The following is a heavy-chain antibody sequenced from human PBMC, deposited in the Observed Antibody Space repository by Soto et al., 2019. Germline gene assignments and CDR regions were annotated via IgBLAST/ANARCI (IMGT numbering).Heavy chain of an antibody. CDR2: ISAYNGNT. D-gene: IGHD1-26*01. Sequence: QVQLVQSGAEVKKPGASVKVSCKASGYTFTSYGISWVRQAPGQGLEWMGWISAYNGNTNYEQKRQGRVTMTTDTSTSTANMEVRRLRSGDTAVYLCARDRGSYALDCWGQGTLVTVSS. CDR1: GYTFTSYG. V-gene: IGHV1-18*01. CDR3: ARDRGSYALDC. J-gene: IGHJ4*02.